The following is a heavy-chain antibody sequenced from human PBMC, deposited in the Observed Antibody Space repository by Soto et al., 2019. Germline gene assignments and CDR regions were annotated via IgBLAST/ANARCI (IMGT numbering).Heavy chain of an antibody. CDR2: INHSGST. CDR1: GGSISSGGYY. J-gene: IGHJ4*02. Sequence: SETLSLTCTVSGGSISSGGYYWTWIRQPPGTGLEWIGEINHSGSTNYNPSLKSRVTISVDTSKDQFSLKLTSVTAADTAVYYCARDKITGLFDYWGQGTLVTVSS. D-gene: IGHD2-8*02. CDR3: ARDKITGLFDY. V-gene: IGHV4-39*07.